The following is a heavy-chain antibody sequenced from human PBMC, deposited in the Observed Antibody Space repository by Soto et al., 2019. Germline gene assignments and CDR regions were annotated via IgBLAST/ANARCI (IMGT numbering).Heavy chain of an antibody. D-gene: IGHD2-2*01. CDR2: TYWNDEI. CDR1: GISLDIIGVG. Sequence: SGPTLVKPTQTLTLTCTLSGISLDIIGVGVGWIRQPPGKALEWLALTYWNDEIHYSPSLKTRLTITRDTSKNQVVLTMTNMDPVDTATYYCAHVAYANGWQIPDSWGQGTLVTVSS. CDR3: AHVAYANGWQIPDS. J-gene: IGHJ4*02. V-gene: IGHV2-5*01.